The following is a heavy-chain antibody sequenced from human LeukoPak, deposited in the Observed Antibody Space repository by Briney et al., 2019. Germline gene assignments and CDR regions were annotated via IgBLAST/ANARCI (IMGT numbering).Heavy chain of an antibody. CDR2: INHSGST. CDR3: ARGPKYSYGYYYYYYGMDV. Sequence: PSETLSLTCAVYGGSFSGYYWSWIRQPPGKGLEWIGEINHSGSTNYNPSLKSRVTISVDTSKNQFSLKLSSVTAADTAVYYCARGPKYSYGYYYYYYGMDVWGQGTTVTVSS. J-gene: IGHJ6*02. D-gene: IGHD5-18*01. CDR1: GGSFSGYY. V-gene: IGHV4-34*01.